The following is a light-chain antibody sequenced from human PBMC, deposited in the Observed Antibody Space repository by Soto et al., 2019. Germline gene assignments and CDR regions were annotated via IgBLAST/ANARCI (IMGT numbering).Light chain of an antibody. Sequence: QSVLTQPASVSGSPGQSITISCTTTSSDVGAYNHVSWYQQYPGKAPKVLIYDVTNRPSGVSNRFSGSKSGNTASLTISGLQAEDEADYYCSSYTTGTLEGVFGTGTKLTVL. V-gene: IGLV2-14*03. CDR1: SSDVGAYNH. CDR2: DVT. CDR3: SSYTTGTLEGV. J-gene: IGLJ1*01.